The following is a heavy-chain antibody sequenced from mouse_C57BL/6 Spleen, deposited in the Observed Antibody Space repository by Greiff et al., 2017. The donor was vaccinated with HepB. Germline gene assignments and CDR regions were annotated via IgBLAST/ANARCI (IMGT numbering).Heavy chain of an antibody. V-gene: IGHV5-4*01. D-gene: IGHD2-10*02. CDR1: GFTFSSYA. J-gene: IGHJ2*01. CDR3: ERDRYGNYVFDY. CDR2: ISDGGSYT. Sequence: EVKLVESGGGLVKPGGSLKLSCAASGFTFSSYAMSWVRQIPEKSLEWVATISDGGSYTYYPDNVKGRFTIARDNAKNNLYLQVSHLKSEDTAMYYCERDRYGNYVFDYWGQGTTLTVSS.